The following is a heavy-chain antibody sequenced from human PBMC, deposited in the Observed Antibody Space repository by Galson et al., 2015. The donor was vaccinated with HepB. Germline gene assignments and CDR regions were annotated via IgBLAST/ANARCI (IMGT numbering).Heavy chain of an antibody. CDR2: IWHNGTKK. J-gene: IGHJ5*02. CDR1: GFTFSDYG. D-gene: IGHD6-13*01. Sequence: SLRLSYAPSGFTFSDYGLHWVRQAPGKGLVWMALIWHNGTKKIYANSVRGRFSISRDNSKNILSLQMNNLGSEDTAIYYCAREARVAAPAAFDLWGPGILVTVSS. CDR3: AREARVAAPAAFDL. V-gene: IGHV3-33*01.